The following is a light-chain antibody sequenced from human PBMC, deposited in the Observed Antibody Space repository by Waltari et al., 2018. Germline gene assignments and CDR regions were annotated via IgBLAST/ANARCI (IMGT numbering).Light chain of an antibody. J-gene: IGKJ4*02. V-gene: IGKV3D-11*01. CDR3: QQRSNWPG. CDR1: QDISNY. CDR2: DAS. Sequence: TQSPPSLSASVGDRVTITCQASQDISNYLNWYQQKPGQAPRLLIYDASNRATGIPARFSGSGSGTDFTLTISSLEPEDFAVYYCQQRSNWPGFGGGTKVEIK.